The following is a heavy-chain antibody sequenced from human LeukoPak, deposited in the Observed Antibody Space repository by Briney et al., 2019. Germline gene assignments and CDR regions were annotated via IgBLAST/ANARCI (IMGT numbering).Heavy chain of an antibody. D-gene: IGHD3-3*01. CDR1: GYTFTSYG. Sequence: VASVKVSCKASGYTFTSYGISWVRQAPGQGLEWMGWISAYNGNTNYAQKLQGRVTMTTDTSTSTAYMELRSLGSDDTAVYYCARWGSEYYDFWSGYYNRYYYYYGMDVWGQGTTVTVSS. CDR3: ARWGSEYYDFWSGYYNRYYYYYGMDV. CDR2: ISAYNGNT. V-gene: IGHV1-18*01. J-gene: IGHJ6*02.